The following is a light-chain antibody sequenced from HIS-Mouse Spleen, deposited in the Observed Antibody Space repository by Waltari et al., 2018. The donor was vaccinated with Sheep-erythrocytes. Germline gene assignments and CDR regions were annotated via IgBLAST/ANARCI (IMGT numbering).Light chain of an antibody. CDR2: EVS. CDR1: SSDAGGYNY. CDR3: SSYAGSNNHVV. J-gene: IGLJ2*01. Sequence: QSALTQPPSASGSPGQSVTLSCTGTSSDAGGYNYVSWYHHHPGKAPKLMIYEVSKRPSGVPDRFSGSKSGNTASLTVSGLQAEDEADYYCSSYAGSNNHVVFGGGTKLTVL. V-gene: IGLV2-8*01.